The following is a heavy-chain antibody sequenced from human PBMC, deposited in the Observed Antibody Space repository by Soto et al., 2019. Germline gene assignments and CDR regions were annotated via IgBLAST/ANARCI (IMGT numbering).Heavy chain of an antibody. Sequence: ASVKVSCKASGYTFTSYAMHWVRQAPGQRLEWMGWINAGNGNTKYSQKFQGRVTITRDTSASTAYMELSSLRSEDTAVYYCARGENGGYSYGYSYNWFDPWGQGTLVTVSS. CDR2: INAGNGNT. CDR3: ARGENGGYSYGYSYNWFDP. D-gene: IGHD5-18*01. V-gene: IGHV1-3*01. CDR1: GYTFTSYA. J-gene: IGHJ5*02.